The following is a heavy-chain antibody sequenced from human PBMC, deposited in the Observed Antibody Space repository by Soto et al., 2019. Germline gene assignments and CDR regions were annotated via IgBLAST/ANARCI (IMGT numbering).Heavy chain of an antibody. D-gene: IGHD1-26*01. CDR3: ARKGRVVGATRNYYYYGMDV. Sequence: ASVKVSCKASGYTFTSYGISWVRQAPGQGLERMGWISAYNGNTNYAQKLQGRVTMTTDTSTSTAYMELRSLRSDDTAVYYCARKGRVVGATRNYYYYGMDVWGQGTTVTVSS. CDR2: ISAYNGNT. J-gene: IGHJ6*02. V-gene: IGHV1-18*01. CDR1: GYTFTSYG.